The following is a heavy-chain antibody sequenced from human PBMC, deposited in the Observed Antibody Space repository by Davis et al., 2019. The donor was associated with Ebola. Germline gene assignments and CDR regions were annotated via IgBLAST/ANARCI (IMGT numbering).Heavy chain of an antibody. J-gene: IGHJ5*02. Sequence: PSETLSLTCTVSGASISRHYWSWIRQPPGKGLDWIGSVYYSGSTNYNLALKSRVTISIDTSKNQFSLNLTSVTAADTAVYYCARGPYFDSSDYYFSTWFDPWGQGTLVTVSS. CDR1: GASISRHY. V-gene: IGHV4-59*11. CDR2: VYYSGST. CDR3: ARGPYFDSSDYYFSTWFDP. D-gene: IGHD3-22*01.